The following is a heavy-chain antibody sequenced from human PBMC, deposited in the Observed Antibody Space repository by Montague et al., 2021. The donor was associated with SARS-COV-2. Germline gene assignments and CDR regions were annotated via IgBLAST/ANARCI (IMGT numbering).Heavy chain of an antibody. Sequence: SETLSLTCTVSGGSISSHYWGWIRQPPGKGLEWIGYIYFSGSTNYNPSLKSRVTISVDTSKNQFSLKLSSVTAADTAVYYCARHGRFSVIVNTPRGAFDIWGQGTMVTVSS. J-gene: IGHJ3*02. CDR2: IYFSGST. CDR3: ARHGRFSVIVNTPRGAFDI. V-gene: IGHV4-59*08. D-gene: IGHD3-22*01. CDR1: GGSISSHY.